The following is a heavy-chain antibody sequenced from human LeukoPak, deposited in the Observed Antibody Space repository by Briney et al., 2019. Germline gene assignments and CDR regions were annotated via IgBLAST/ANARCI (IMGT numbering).Heavy chain of an antibody. CDR3: ARANYDILTGYPLPIFDY. J-gene: IGHJ4*02. CDR2: IYTSGST. Sequence: SETLSLTCTVSGGSISSYYWSWLRQPAGKGLEWIGRIYTSGSTTYNPSLKSRVTMSVDTSKNQFSLKLSSVTAADTAVYYCARANYDILTGYPLPIFDYWGQGTLVTVSS. V-gene: IGHV4-4*07. D-gene: IGHD3-9*01. CDR1: GGSISSYY.